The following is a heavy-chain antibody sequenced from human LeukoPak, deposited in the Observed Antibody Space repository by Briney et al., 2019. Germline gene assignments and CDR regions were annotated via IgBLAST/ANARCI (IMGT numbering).Heavy chain of an antibody. CDR2: INPNSGGT. J-gene: IGHJ3*02. V-gene: IGHV1-2*06. Sequence: GASVKVSCKASGYTFTGNYMHWVGQALGKGLEWMERINPNSGGTNYAQKFQGRVTMTRDTSISTAYMELSRLRSDDTAVYYCARSDQLLSDAFDIWGQGTMVTVSS. CDR1: GYTFTGNY. D-gene: IGHD2-2*01. CDR3: ARSDQLLSDAFDI.